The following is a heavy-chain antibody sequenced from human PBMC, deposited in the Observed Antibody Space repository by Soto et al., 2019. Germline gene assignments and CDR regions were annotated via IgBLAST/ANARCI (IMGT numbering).Heavy chain of an antibody. CDR1: GFDVSSNY. Sequence: EVQLVESGGGLVQPGGSLRLSCAASGFDVSSNYMSLVRQAPGKGLEWVSLIYSGGTTYYADSVKGRFTISRHSSKNTLYLQMNSLRVEDTAVYYCAGRTYGWGQGTMVTVSA. V-gene: IGHV3-53*04. CDR3: AGRTYG. J-gene: IGHJ3*01. CDR2: IYSGGTT. D-gene: IGHD4-17*01.